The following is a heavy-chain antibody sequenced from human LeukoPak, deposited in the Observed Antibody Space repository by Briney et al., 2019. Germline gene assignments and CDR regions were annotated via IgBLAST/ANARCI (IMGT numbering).Heavy chain of an antibody. V-gene: IGHV4/OR15-8*01. CDR1: GYSIAENW. Sequence: SETPSLTCVVSGYSIAENWWRWVRQPPGKGLEWLGEIFHTGSTNYNPSFKSRVIISVDKSNNQFFLQLSSVTAADTAVYYCARNGYYSADYWGQGTLVTVSS. J-gene: IGHJ4*02. D-gene: IGHD4-17*01. CDR3: ARNGYYSADY. CDR2: IFHTGST.